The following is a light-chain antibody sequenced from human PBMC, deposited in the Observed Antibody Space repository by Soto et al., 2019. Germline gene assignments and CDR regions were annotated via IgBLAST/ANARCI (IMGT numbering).Light chain of an antibody. J-gene: IGKJ1*01. CDR1: QSLRSS. CDR2: DAS. V-gene: IGKV3-20*01. CDR3: QQYGSSPRT. Sequence: ETMMTQSPDTLSVSLGERATLSCRASQSLRSSLAWYQQKPGQAPRLLIYDASSRATGIPDRFSGSGSGTDFTLTISRLEPEDFAVYYCQQYGSSPRTFGQGTKVDIK.